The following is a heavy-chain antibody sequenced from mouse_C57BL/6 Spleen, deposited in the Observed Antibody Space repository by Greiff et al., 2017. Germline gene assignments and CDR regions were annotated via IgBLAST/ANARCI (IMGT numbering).Heavy chain of an antibody. J-gene: IGHJ1*03. Sequence: EVKLVESGEGLVKPGGSLKLSCAASGFTFSSYAMSWVRQTPEKRLEWVAYISSGGDYIYYADTVKGRFTISRDNARNTLYLQMSSLKSEDTAMYYCTRDGYGSSRYFDVWGTGTTVTVSS. CDR1: GFTFSSYA. CDR3: TRDGYGSSRYFDV. CDR2: ISSGGDYI. V-gene: IGHV5-9-1*02. D-gene: IGHD1-1*01.